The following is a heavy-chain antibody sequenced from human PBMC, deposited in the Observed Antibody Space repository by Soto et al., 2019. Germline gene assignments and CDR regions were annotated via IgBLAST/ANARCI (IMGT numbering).Heavy chain of an antibody. CDR3: ARDHPHSYGVYYFDY. V-gene: IGHV4-61*08. J-gene: IGHJ4*02. D-gene: IGHD5-18*01. CDR2: IYSSGST. Sequence: SSETLSLTCAVSGGSISSGGYYWNWIRQSPGKGLEWIGYIYSSGSTHYNPSLQNRVTISIDTSKNQVSLKVNSVTAADTAVYYCARDHPHSYGVYYFDYWGQGTPVTVSS. CDR1: GGSISSGGYY.